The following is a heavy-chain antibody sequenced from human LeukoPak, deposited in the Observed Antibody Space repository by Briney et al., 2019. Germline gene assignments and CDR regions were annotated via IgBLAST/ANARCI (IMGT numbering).Heavy chain of an antibody. Sequence: GGSLRLSCAASGFTFSSYWMTWVRQAPGKGLEWVASIKQDGNEKYYVDSVKGRFTISRDNARNLLYLQMSSLRADDTAVYYCARDGAFRIYDYWGQGTLVTVSS. D-gene: IGHD3-3*02. V-gene: IGHV3-7*01. CDR3: ARDGAFRIYDY. CDR2: IKQDGNEK. CDR1: GFTFSSYW. J-gene: IGHJ4*02.